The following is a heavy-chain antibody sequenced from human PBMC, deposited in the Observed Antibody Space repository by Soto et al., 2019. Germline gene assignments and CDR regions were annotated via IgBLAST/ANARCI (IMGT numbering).Heavy chain of an antibody. V-gene: IGHV1-46*01. D-gene: IGHD2-2*01. CDR2: INPSGGST. CDR3: ARGGDIVVVPAARREGYWFDP. Sequence: QVQLVQSGAEVKKPGASVKVSCKASGYTFTSYYMHWVRQAPGQGLEWMGIINPSGGSTSYAQKFQGRVTMTRDTSTSTVYMELGSLRSEDTAVYYCARGGDIVVVPAARREGYWFDPWGQGTLVTVSS. J-gene: IGHJ5*02. CDR1: GYTFTSYY.